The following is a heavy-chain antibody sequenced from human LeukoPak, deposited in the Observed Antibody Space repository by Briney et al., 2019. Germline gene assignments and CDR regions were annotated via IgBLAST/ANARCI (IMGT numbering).Heavy chain of an antibody. Sequence: SQTLSLTCTVSGGSISSGGYYWSWIRQPPGKGLEWIGYIYHSGSTYYNPSLKSRVTISVDRSKNQFSLKLSSVTAADTAVYYCARAMVTNYQLDYWGQGTLVTVSS. V-gene: IGHV4-30-2*01. CDR3: ARAMVTNYQLDY. CDR1: GGSISSGGYY. D-gene: IGHD5-18*01. J-gene: IGHJ4*02. CDR2: IYHSGST.